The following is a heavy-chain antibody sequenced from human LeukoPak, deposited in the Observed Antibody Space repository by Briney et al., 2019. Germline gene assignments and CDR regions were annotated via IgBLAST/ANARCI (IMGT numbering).Heavy chain of an antibody. D-gene: IGHD6-13*01. Sequence: PGGSLRLSCAASGFSFSAYGVQWVRQAPGKGLEWVAVIWYDGSSKDYADSVKGRFTFSRDNSKNTLYLQMNSLTVEDTAVYYCARSQSSSLIDYWGQGTLVTVSS. CDR2: IWYDGSSK. CDR1: GFSFSAYG. CDR3: ARSQSSSLIDY. V-gene: IGHV3-33*01. J-gene: IGHJ4*02.